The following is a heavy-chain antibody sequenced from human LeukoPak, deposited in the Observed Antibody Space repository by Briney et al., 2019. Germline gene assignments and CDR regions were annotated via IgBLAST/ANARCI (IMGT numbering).Heavy chain of an antibody. J-gene: IGHJ4*02. D-gene: IGHD6-19*01. V-gene: IGHV4-4*07. CDR2: IYTSGST. CDR1: GGSISSYY. CDR3: ARGSQWLSALDY. Sequence: SETLSLTCTVSGGSISSYYWSWIRQPAGKGLEWIGRIYTSGSTNYNPSLKSRVTMPVDTSKNQFSLKLSSVTAADTAVYYCARGSQWLSALDYWGQGTLVTVSS.